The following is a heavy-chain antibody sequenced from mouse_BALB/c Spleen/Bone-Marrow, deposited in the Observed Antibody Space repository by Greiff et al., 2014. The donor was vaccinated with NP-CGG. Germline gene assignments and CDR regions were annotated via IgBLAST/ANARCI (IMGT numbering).Heavy chain of an antibody. V-gene: IGHV7-3*02. CDR3: ARFPMDY. J-gene: IGHJ4*01. CDR2: LRNKAYGYTT. CDR1: GFTFTDYY. Sequence: EVHLVESGGGLVQPGGSLRLSCTTSGFTFTDYYMSWVRQPPGKALEWLAFLRNKAYGYTTEYSASVRGRFTISRDNSQSILYLQMNTLRAEDSATYYCARFPMDYWGQGTSVTVSS.